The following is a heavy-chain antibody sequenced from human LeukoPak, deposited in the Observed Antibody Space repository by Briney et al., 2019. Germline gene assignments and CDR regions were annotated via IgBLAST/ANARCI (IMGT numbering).Heavy chain of an antibody. D-gene: IGHD2-15*01. CDR1: GFTFSSYA. J-gene: IGHJ4*02. CDR3: ARDCSGGSCYFDY. CDR2: ITGSGGRT. Sequence: PGGSLRLSCAASGFTFSSYAMNWVRQAPGKGLEWVSAITGSGGRTYYADSVKGRFTISRDNAKNSLYLQMNSLRTEDTAVYYCARDCSGGSCYFDYWGQGTLVTVSS. V-gene: IGHV3-23*01.